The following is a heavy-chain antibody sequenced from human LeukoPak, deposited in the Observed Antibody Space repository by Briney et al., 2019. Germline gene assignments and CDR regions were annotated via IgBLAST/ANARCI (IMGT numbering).Heavy chain of an antibody. J-gene: IGHJ4*02. Sequence: GGSLRLSCAASGFTFSSYAMHWVRQAPGKGLEYVSAISSNGGSTSYANSVKGRFTISRDNSKNTLYLQMGSLRAEDMAVYYCARWVEGTTYFDYWGQGTLVTVSS. CDR1: GFTFSSYA. CDR3: ARWVEGTTYFDY. CDR2: ISSNGGST. D-gene: IGHD1-1*01. V-gene: IGHV3-64*01.